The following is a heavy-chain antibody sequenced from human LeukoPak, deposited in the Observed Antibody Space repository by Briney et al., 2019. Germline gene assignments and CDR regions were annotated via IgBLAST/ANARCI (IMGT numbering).Heavy chain of an antibody. CDR3: ARSSAPGIAARLIDY. CDR1: GYSFTSYW. Sequence: GESLKISCKGSGYSFTSYWIGWVRQMPGKGLEWMGIIYPGDSDTRYSPSFQGQVTISADKSISTAYLQWSSLKASDTAMYYCARSSAPGIAARLIDYWGQGTLVTVSS. V-gene: IGHV5-51*01. D-gene: IGHD6-6*01. J-gene: IGHJ4*02. CDR2: IYPGDSDT.